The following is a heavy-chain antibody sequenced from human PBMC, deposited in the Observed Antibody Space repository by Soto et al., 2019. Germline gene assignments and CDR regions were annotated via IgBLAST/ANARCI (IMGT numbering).Heavy chain of an antibody. CDR2: ISAYNGNT. V-gene: IGHV1-18*01. CDR3: ARDRHRSTMIVPLVP. J-gene: IGHJ5*02. Sequence: ASVKVSCKASGYTSTSYGISWVRQAPGQGLEWMGWISAYNGNTNYAQKLQGRVTMTTDTSTSTAYMELRSLRSDDTVVYYCARDRHRSTMIVPLVPWGQGTLVTVSS. D-gene: IGHD3-22*01. CDR1: GYTSTSYG.